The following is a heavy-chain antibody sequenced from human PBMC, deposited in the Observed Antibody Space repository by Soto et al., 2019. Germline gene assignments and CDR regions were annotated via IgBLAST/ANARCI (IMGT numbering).Heavy chain of an antibody. Sequence: GGSLRLSCAASGFTFSSYGMSWVRQAPGKGLEWVSAISGSGGSTYYADYVKGRFTISRDNSKNTLYLQMNSLRAEYTAVYYCSRDDSDWFFNWGRGTLVTVSS. V-gene: IGHV3-23*01. CDR3: SRDDSDWFFN. J-gene: IGHJ4*02. D-gene: IGHD3-9*01. CDR2: ISGSGGST. CDR1: GFTFSSYG.